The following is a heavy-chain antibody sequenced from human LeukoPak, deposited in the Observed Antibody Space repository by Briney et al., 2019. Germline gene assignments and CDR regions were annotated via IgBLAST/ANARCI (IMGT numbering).Heavy chain of an antibody. Sequence: GGSLRLSCAASGFTFSSYAMSWVRQAPGKGLEWVSPISGSGSSTYYADSVKGRFTISRDNSKSTLHLQMNGLRAEDTAVYYCAKVRWDNSGWYYLDTWGQGTLLTVSS. CDR3: AKVRWDNSGWYYLDT. J-gene: IGHJ4*02. CDR2: ISGSGSST. V-gene: IGHV3-23*01. CDR1: GFTFSSYA. D-gene: IGHD6-19*01.